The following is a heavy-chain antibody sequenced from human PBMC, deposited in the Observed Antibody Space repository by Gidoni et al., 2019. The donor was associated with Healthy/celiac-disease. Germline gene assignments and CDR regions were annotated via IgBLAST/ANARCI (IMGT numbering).Heavy chain of an antibody. CDR2: IYYSGST. V-gene: IGHV4-30-4*01. CDR3: ARDLRGDYYYYYMDV. D-gene: IGHD3-9*01. CDR1: GGSISSGDYY. Sequence: QVQLQESGPGLVKPSQTLSLTCTVSGGSISSGDYYWSWIRQPPGKGLEWIGYIYYSGSTYYNPSLKSRVTISVDTSKNQFSLKLSSVTAADTAVYYCARDLRGDYYYYYMDVWGKGTTVTVSS. J-gene: IGHJ6*03.